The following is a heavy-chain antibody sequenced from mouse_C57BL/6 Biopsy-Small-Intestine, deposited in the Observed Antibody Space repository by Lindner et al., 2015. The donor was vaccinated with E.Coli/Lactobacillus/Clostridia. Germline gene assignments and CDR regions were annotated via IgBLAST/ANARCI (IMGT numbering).Heavy chain of an antibody. J-gene: IGHJ2*01. CDR1: GYTFTSYG. CDR2: IYLGNVYT. V-gene: IGHV1-58*01. CDR3: ARWIGYVFDY. Sequence: VQLQESGAELVRPGSSVKMSCKTSGYTFTSYGINWVKQRPGQGLEWIGSIYLGNVYTDYSEKFKGKATLTSDTSSSTAYMQLSSLTSEDSAIYFCARWIGYVFDYWGQGTTLTVSS. D-gene: IGHD2-2*01.